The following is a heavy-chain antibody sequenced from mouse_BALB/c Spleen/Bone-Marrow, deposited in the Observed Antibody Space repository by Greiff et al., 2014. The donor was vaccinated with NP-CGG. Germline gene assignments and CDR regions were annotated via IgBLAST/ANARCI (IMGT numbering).Heavy chain of an antibody. J-gene: IGHJ4*01. CDR3: ARSGERYGAMDY. CDR2: ISNGGTYT. D-gene: IGHD1-1*02. V-gene: IGHV5-4*02. CDR1: GFTFSDFY. Sequence: EVQLQESGGGLVKPGGSLKLSCAASGFTFSDFYMFWFRQTPEKRLKWVATISNGGTYTYYPDSVKGRFTISRDNAKNNLYLQMSSLKSEDTAMYYCARSGERYGAMDYWVKEPQSPSPQ.